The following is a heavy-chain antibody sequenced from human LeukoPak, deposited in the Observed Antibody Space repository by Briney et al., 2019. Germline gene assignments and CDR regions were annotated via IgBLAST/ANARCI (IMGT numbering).Heavy chain of an antibody. D-gene: IGHD3-9*01. V-gene: IGHV3-30-3*01. CDR2: ISYDGSNK. CDR1: GFTFSSYA. Sequence: GGSLRLSCAASGFTFSSYAMHWVRQAPGKGLEWVAVISYDGSNKYYADSVKGRFTISRDNSKNTLYLQMNSLRAEDTAVYYCASSPYHDILTGTHGAFDIWGQGTMVTVSS. J-gene: IGHJ3*02. CDR3: ASSPYHDILTGTHGAFDI.